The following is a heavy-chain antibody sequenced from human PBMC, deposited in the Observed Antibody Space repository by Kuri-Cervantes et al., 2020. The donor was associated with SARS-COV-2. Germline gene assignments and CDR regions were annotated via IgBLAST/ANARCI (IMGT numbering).Heavy chain of an antibody. V-gene: IGHV4-59*01. CDR2: LYYSGST. Sequence: SETLSLTCTVSGGSISTYYWSWIRQLPGKGLEWIEYLYYSGSTNYNPSLKSRVTISLDTSKNQFSLKLSSVTAADTAVYYCATGSYYVAYDYWGQGTLVTVSS. D-gene: IGHD1-26*01. CDR1: GGSISTYY. CDR3: ATGSYYVAYDY. J-gene: IGHJ4*02.